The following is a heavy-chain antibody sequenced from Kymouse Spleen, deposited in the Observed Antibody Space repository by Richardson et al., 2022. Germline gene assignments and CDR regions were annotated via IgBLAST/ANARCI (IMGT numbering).Heavy chain of an antibody. J-gene: IGHJ5*02. CDR2: IYYSGST. Sequence: QVQLQESGPGLVKPSETLSLTCTVSGGSISSYYWSWIRQPPGKGLEWIGYIYYSGSTNYNPSLKSRVTISVDTSKNQFSLKLSSVTAADTAVYYCARDQNSSSHRGWFDPWGQGTLVTVSS. D-gene: IGHD6-13*01. CDR1: GGSISSYY. CDR3: ARDQNSSSHRGWFDP. V-gene: IGHV4-59*01.